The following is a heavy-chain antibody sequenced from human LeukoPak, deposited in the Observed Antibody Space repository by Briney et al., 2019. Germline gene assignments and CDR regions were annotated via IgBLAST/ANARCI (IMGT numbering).Heavy chain of an antibody. Sequence: QPGGSLRLSCAASGFTFSSYAMRWVRQAPGKGLEWVAVISYDGSNKYYADSVKGRFTISRDNSKNTLYLQMNSLRAEDTAVYYCARDLSSTSSWATVPDYWGQGTLVTVSS. CDR3: ARDLSSTSSWATVPDY. J-gene: IGHJ4*02. CDR1: GFTFSSYA. D-gene: IGHD2-2*01. CDR2: ISYDGSNK. V-gene: IGHV3-30-3*01.